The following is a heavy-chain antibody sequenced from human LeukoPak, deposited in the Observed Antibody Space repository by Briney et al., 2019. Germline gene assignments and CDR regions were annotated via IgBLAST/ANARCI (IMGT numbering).Heavy chain of an antibody. CDR3: ASRRITGTTGY. D-gene: IGHD1-7*01. V-gene: IGHV3-11*04. Sequence: GGSLRLSCAASGFTFSDYYMSWIRQAPGKGLQGVSYISSSGSTIYYADSVKGRFTISRDNAKNSLYLQMNSLRAEDTAVYYCASRRITGTTGYWGQGTLVTVSS. J-gene: IGHJ4*02. CDR2: ISSSGSTI. CDR1: GFTFSDYY.